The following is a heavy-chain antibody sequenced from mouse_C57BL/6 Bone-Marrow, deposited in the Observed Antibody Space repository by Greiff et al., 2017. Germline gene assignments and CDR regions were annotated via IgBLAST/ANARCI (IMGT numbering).Heavy chain of an antibody. CDR1: GYTFTSYW. CDR2: IHPNSGST. CDR3: ARNYGSSGAMDY. V-gene: IGHV1-64*01. J-gene: IGHJ4*01. D-gene: IGHD1-1*01. Sequence: QVQLQQPGAELVKPGASVKLSCKASGYTFTSYWMHWVKQRPGQGLEWIGMIHPNSGSTNYNEKFKSKATLTVDKSSSTAYMQLSSLTSEDSAVYYCARNYGSSGAMDYWGQGTSVTGSS.